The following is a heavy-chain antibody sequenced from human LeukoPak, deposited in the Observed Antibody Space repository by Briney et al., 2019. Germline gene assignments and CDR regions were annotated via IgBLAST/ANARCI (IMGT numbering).Heavy chain of an antibody. CDR2: IYSDDTT. D-gene: IGHD4-23*01. J-gene: IGHJ4*02. CDR3: ARRAGGYSHPYDY. Sequence: GGSLRLPCAVSGFTVSGNYMSWIRQGPGKGLEWVSLIYSDDTTLYADSVKGRFTISRDISKNTLYLQMSSLRAEDTAVYYCARRAGGYSHPYDYWGQGVLVTVSS. CDR1: GFTVSGNY. V-gene: IGHV3-53*01.